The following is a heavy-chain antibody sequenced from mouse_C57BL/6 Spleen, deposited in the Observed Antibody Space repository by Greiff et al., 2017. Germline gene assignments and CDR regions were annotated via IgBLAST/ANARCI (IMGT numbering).Heavy chain of an antibody. J-gene: IGHJ4*01. CDR3: ARDNLLLAMDY. V-gene: IGHV5-16*01. Sequence: DVKLVESEGGLVQPGSSMKLSCTASGFTFSDYYMAWVRQVPEKGLEWVANINYDGSSTYYLDYLKSRFIISSDNAKNILYLQLSSLKSEDTATYYGARDNLLLAMDYWGQGTSVTVSS. CDR2: INYDGSST. D-gene: IGHD1-1*01. CDR1: GFTFSDYY.